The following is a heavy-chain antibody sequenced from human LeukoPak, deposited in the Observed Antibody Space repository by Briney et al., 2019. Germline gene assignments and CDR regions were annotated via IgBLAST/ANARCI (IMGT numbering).Heavy chain of an antibody. CDR2: IYYTGST. V-gene: IGHV4-39*01. CDR3: VRHDLVEITGGNFDY. J-gene: IGHJ4*02. Sequence: SETLSLTCTVSGGSISSSRYYWAYIRQPPGKGLEWLGSIYYTGSTYYNPSLKSRVTVSVDTSKNQFSLKLNSVTAADTAVYYCVRHDLVEITGGNFDYWGQGTLVSVSS. CDR1: GGSISSSRYY. D-gene: IGHD1-14*01.